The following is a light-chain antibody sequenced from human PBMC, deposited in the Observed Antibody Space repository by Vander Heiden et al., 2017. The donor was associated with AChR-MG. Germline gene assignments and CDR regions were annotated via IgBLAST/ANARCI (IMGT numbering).Light chain of an antibody. CDR1: QTITKNY. Sequence: EIVLTQSPATLSLSPGDRATLSCGASQTITKNYLAWYQQKPGLAPRLLIYDASNRAIGIPDRFSGSGSGTDFTLTISRLEPEDVAVYYCQQYGSSPPFTFGPGTKVDIK. V-gene: IGKV3D-20*01. J-gene: IGKJ3*01. CDR3: QQYGSSPPFT. CDR2: DAS.